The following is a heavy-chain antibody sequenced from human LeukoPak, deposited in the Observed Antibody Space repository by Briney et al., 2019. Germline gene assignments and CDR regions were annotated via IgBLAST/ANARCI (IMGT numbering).Heavy chain of an antibody. CDR3: AKGVRITMVRGAFDI. Sequence: GGSLRLSCAASGFTFSSYGMSWVRQAPGKGLEWVSAISGSGGSTYYADSVKGRFTISRDNAKNSLYLQMNSLRAEDTALYYCAKGVRITMVRGAFDIWGQGTMVTVSS. CDR2: ISGSGGST. J-gene: IGHJ3*02. CDR1: GFTFSSYG. D-gene: IGHD3-10*01. V-gene: IGHV3-23*01.